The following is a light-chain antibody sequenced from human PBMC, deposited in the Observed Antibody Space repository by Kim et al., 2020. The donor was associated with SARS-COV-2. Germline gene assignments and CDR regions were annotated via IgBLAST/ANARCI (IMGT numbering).Light chain of an antibody. J-gene: IGKJ4*01. Sequence: EIVMTQSPATLSVSPGERATLSCRASQSVNSNLAWYQQKRGQAPRLLIYGASTRATGIPARFSGSGSGTDFTLTISSLQSEDFAVYYCQQYNNWLITFGGGTKVDIK. CDR2: GAS. CDR1: QSVNSN. CDR3: QQYNNWLIT. V-gene: IGKV3-15*01.